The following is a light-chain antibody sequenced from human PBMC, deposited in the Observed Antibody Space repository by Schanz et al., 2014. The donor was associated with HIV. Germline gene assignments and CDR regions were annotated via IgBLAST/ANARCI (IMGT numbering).Light chain of an antibody. V-gene: IGLV2-8*01. CDR2: DVS. CDR3: SSYAGSTNYV. Sequence: QSALTQPPSASGSPGQSVTISCTGTSSDVGGYNYVSWYQHHPGKAPKLMIFDVSVRPSGVPDRFFGSKSGNTASLTVSGLQAEDEADYYCSSYAGSTNYVFGTGTKLTVL. CDR1: SSDVGGYNY. J-gene: IGLJ1*01.